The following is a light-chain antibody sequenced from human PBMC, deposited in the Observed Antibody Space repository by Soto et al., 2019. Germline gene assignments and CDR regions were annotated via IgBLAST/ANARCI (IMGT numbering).Light chain of an antibody. V-gene: IGKV3-11*01. Sequence: DTVLTQSPVTLSLSPGEGATLSCRASQNIFNFLGWYQHKPGQAPRLLIYDASNRANGIPARFSGSGSGTDFTLTISSLEPEDSAVYYCQQRSTWPPAFDQGTKLEIK. CDR2: DAS. CDR3: QQRSTWPPA. CDR1: QNIFNF. J-gene: IGKJ2*01.